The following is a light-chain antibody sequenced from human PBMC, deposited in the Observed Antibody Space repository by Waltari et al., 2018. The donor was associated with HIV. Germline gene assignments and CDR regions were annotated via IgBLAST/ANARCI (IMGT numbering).Light chain of an antibody. CDR2: GAS. J-gene: IGKJ4*01. V-gene: IGKV3-15*01. CDR3: QQYNKWPPVT. CDR1: QSVRDN. Sequence: ELVMTQSPATLSVYPGERATLSCRASQSVRDNLAWYQQKPGQSPRLLIYGASTRAIGIPVRFSGSGSGTEFTLTISSLQSEDFAVYYCQQYNKWPPVTFGGGTKVEIK.